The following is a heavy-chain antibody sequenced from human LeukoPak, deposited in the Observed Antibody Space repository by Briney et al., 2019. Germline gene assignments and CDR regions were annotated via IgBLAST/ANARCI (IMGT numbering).Heavy chain of an antibody. D-gene: IGHD3-16*01. Sequence: SVKVSCKASGGTFSSYAISWVRQAPGRGLEWMGGIIPIFGTANYAQKFQGRVTINTDESTSTAYMELSSLRSEDTVVYYCAIRQPRSLGTNKAQFDPWGQGTLVTVSS. J-gene: IGHJ5*02. CDR1: GGTFSSYA. V-gene: IGHV1-69*05. CDR3: AIRQPRSLGTNKAQFDP. CDR2: IIPIFGTA.